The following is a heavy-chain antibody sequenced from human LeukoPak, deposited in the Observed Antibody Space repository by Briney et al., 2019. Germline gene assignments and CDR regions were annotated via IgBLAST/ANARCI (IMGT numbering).Heavy chain of an antibody. CDR3: ARDEPPSIDPEWLLAY. Sequence: GGSLRLSCAASGFTFSSYAMHWVRQAPGKGLEWAAVISYDGSNKYYADSVKGRFTISRDNSKNTLYLQMNSLRAEDTAVYYCARDEPPSIDPEWLLAYWGQGTLVTVSS. D-gene: IGHD3-3*01. CDR2: ISYDGSNK. J-gene: IGHJ4*02. CDR1: GFTFSSYA. V-gene: IGHV3-30-3*01.